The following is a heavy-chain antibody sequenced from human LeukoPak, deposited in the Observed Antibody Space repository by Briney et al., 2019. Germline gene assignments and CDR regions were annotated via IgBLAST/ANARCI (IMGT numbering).Heavy chain of an antibody. CDR1: GFTFSSYA. D-gene: IGHD3-22*01. CDR3: AIMHPYYDGNGYWVQ. J-gene: IGHJ4*02. CDR2: ISVSGTST. V-gene: IGHV3-23*01. Sequence: PGGSLRLSCAASGFTFSSYAMSWVRQAPGKGLEWVSSISVSGTSTSNADSVKGRFTISRDNPRNTLYLQTNSLRAEDTALYYCAIMHPYYDGNGYWVQWGQGTLVTVSS.